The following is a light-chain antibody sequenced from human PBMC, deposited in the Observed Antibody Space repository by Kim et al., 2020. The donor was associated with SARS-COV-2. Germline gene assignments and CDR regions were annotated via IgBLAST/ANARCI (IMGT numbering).Light chain of an antibody. V-gene: IGLV4-69*01. CDR2: LNSDGSH. J-gene: IGLJ3*02. Sequence: QLVLTQSPSASASLGASVKLTCTLSSGHSTNAIAWHQQQPEKGPRYLMKLNSDGSHHKGDGIPDRFSGSSSGAERYLTISSLQSEDEADYYCQTWGTGIWVFGGGTQLTVL. CDR3: QTWGTGIWV. CDR1: SGHSTNA.